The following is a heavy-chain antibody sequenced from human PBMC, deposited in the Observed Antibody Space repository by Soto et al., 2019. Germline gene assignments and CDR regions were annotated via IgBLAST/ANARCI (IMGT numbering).Heavy chain of an antibody. CDR2: IYYSGST. Sequence: TSETLSLTCTVSGGSISSFYWSWIRQPPGKGLEWIGYIYYSGSTNYNPSLKSRVTISVDTSKNQFSLKLSSVTAADTAVYYCARDRNAYDFWSGYYVGWFDPWGQGTLVTVSS. D-gene: IGHD3-3*01. CDR1: GGSISSFY. CDR3: ARDRNAYDFWSGYYVGWFDP. J-gene: IGHJ5*02. V-gene: IGHV4-59*01.